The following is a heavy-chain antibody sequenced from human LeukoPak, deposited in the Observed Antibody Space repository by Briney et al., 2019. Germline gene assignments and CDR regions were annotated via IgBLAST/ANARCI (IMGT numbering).Heavy chain of an antibody. V-gene: IGHV5-51*01. CDR1: GYSFTTYW. J-gene: IGHJ3*02. CDR2: IYPGDSET. Sequence: GESLKISCKGSGYSFTTYWIAWLRLMPGKGLEWMGIIYPGDSETRYSTSFQGQVTISADKSISTAYLQWSSLKVSDTAIYYCARQQYLAFDIWGQGTMVTVSS. D-gene: IGHD2/OR15-2a*01. CDR3: ARQQYLAFDI.